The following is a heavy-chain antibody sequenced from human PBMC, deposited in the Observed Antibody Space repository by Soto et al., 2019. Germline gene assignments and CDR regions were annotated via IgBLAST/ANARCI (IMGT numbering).Heavy chain of an antibody. V-gene: IGHV1-58*01. CDR3: AAELYSGSSCCSFDI. CDR1: GIPFSNSA. D-gene: IGHD2-15*01. J-gene: IGHJ3*02. Sequence: SVKVSCKTSGIPFSNSAVQGVRQTPGEGLQWIGWIVVGSGNTNYAQELQQRLTITRDVSTDTAYMELSSLRSEDTAVYYCAAELYSGSSCCSFDIWGQGTMVTVSS. CDR2: IVVGSGNT.